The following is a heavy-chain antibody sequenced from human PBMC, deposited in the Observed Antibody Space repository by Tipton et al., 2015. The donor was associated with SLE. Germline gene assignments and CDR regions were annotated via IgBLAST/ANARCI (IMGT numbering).Heavy chain of an antibody. CDR3: ARDSSGLGDYFDY. J-gene: IGHJ4*02. V-gene: IGHV4-30-2*01. Sequence: TLSLTCAVSGGSISSGGYSWSWIRQPPGKGLEWIGYIYHSGSTYYSPSLKSRVTISVDRSKNQFSLKLSSVTAADTAVYYCARDSSGLGDYFDYWGQGTLVTVSS. CDR2: IYHSGST. CDR1: GGSISSGGYS. D-gene: IGHD3-22*01.